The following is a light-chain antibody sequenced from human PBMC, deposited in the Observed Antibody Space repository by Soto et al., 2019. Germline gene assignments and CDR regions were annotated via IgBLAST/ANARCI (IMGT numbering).Light chain of an antibody. V-gene: IGKV1-8*01. CDR3: TKSALPPLP. CDR2: AAS. CDR1: LGSRSY. Sequence: QMTRTQSSLSASAGDRVTRTSRASLGSRSYFAWYHQKPGKAPKLLIYAASTLQIGVPSRFSGSGSGKVFTLKISRLETEDGATYYCTKSALPPLPVGQGTRLAI. J-gene: IGKJ5*01.